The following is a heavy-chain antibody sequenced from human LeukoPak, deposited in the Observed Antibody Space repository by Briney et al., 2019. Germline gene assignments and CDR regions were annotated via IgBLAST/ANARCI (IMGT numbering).Heavy chain of an antibody. CDR2: ISDDGSTK. V-gene: IGHV3-30*18. Sequence: PGGSLRLSCAASGSTFSFYGIHWVRQAPGKGLEWVAVISDDGSTKYYSDSVKGRFTVSRDNSKDTLYLQMNSLTTEDTAVYYWANDRYYDIRGRLDPWGQGTLVTVSS. J-gene: IGHJ5*02. CDR1: GSTFSFYG. D-gene: IGHD3-10*02. CDR3: ANDRYYDIRGRLDP.